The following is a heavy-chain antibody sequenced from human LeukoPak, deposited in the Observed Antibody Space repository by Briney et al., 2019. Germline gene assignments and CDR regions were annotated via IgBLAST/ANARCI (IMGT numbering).Heavy chain of an antibody. V-gene: IGHV3-30*19. CDR2: IWYDGSNK. D-gene: IGHD2/OR15-2a*01. J-gene: IGHJ4*02. Sequence: GGSLRLSCAASGFTFSSYGMHWVRQAPGKGLEWVAVIWYDGSNKYYADSVKGRFTISRDNSKNTLYLQMNSLRAEDTAVYYCASFSRPEVSWGQGTLVTVSS. CDR3: ASFSRPEVS. CDR1: GFTFSSYG.